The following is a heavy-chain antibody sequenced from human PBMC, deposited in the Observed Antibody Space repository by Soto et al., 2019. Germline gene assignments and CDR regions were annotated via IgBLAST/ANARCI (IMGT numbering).Heavy chain of an antibody. D-gene: IGHD3-22*01. CDR3: ARDASLTYYYDSSGYPSFDY. Sequence: GGSLRLSCAASGFTFSSYSMNWVRQAPGKGLEWVSSISSSSSYIYYADSVKGRFTISRDNAKNSLYLQMNSLRAEDTAVYYCARDASLTYYYDSSGYPSFDYWGQGTLLTVSS. CDR2: ISSSSSYI. J-gene: IGHJ4*02. CDR1: GFTFSSYS. V-gene: IGHV3-21*01.